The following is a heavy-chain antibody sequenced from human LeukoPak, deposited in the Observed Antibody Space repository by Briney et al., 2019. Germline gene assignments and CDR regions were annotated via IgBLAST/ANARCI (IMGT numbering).Heavy chain of an antibody. V-gene: IGHV1-2*02. CDR2: INPNSGAT. D-gene: IGHD3-9*01. Sequence: ASVKVSFKASGYTFTGYYMHWVRQAPGQGLEWMGWINPNSGATNFAQKFQGRVTMTRDTSISTAYMELNRLRSDDTAMYYCARGAVRYFDWTHNDYWGQGTLVTVSS. CDR3: ARGAVRYFDWTHNDY. CDR1: GYTFTGYY. J-gene: IGHJ4*02.